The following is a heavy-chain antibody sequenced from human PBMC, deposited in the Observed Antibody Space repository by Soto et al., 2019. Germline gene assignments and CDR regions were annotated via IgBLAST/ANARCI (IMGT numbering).Heavy chain of an antibody. CDR3: ARAAYSGDGLDV. CDR1: RFSFSNYW. V-gene: IGHV3-7*04. Sequence: DVQLVESGGGLVQPGGSLRLSCAAHRFSFSNYWMTWVRQAPGKGLEWVANIKEDGSERSHVDSVKGRFTISRDNAKNSLYLQMNSLRVEDTAVYYCARAAYSGDGLDVWGQGTTVTVS. J-gene: IGHJ6*02. D-gene: IGHD5-18*01. CDR2: IKEDGSER.